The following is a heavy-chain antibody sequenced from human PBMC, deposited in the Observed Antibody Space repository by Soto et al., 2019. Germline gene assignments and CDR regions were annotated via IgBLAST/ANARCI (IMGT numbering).Heavy chain of an antibody. CDR2: MYNTGST. Sequence: SETLALTCTVSGGSISGYYWSWIRQPPGKGLEWIGYMYNTGSTVYNPSFKSRVTISVDTSKNQFSLKLNSVTAADTAVYYCARDLWGYCGTDCYPLDVWGQGPTV. D-gene: IGHD2-21*02. J-gene: IGHJ6*02. CDR1: GGSISGYY. CDR3: ARDLWGYCGTDCYPLDV. V-gene: IGHV4-59*01.